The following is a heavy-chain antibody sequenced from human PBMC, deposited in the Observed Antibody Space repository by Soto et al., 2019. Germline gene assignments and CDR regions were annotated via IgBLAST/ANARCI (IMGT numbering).Heavy chain of an antibody. Sequence: ETLSLTCAVFGRSFRGYHWSWIRPPPGKGLEWIGELNHSGSTNYNPSLRNRVTISVNASKNQFSLKRSALTAAGTAVYYCARVSPRYCGGGSGYSGRDYWGQGIQVTVSS. CDR1: GRSFRGYH. J-gene: IGHJ4*02. CDR2: LNHSGST. CDR3: ARVSPRYCGGGSGYSGRDY. D-gene: IGHD2-15*01. V-gene: IGHV4-34*01.